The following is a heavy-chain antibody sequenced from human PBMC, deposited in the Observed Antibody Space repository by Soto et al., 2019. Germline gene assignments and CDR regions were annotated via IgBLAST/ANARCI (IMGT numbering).Heavy chain of an antibody. CDR3: ARGRTSSIAARLYYYYGMDV. J-gene: IGHJ6*02. V-gene: IGHV4-34*01. CDR2: INHSGST. CDR1: GGSFSGYY. Sequence: SETLSLTCAVYGGSFSGYYWSWIRQPPGKGLEWIGEINHSGSTNYNPSLKSRVTISVDTSKNQFSLKLSSVTAADTAVYYCARGRTSSIAARLYYYYGMDVWGQGTTVTVSS. D-gene: IGHD6-6*01.